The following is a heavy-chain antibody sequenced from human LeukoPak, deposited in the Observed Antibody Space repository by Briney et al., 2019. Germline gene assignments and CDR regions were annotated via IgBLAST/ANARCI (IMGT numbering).Heavy chain of an antibody. CDR3: AREDDSSGITFDY. CDR2: IIPIFGIA. D-gene: IGHD3-22*01. J-gene: IGHJ4*02. Sequence: ASVKVSCKASGGTFSSYAISWVRQAPGQGLEWMGRIIPIFGIANYAQKFQGRVTITADKSTSTAYMELSSLGSEDTAVYYCAREDDSSGITFDYWGQGTLVTVSS. CDR1: GGTFSSYA. V-gene: IGHV1-69*04.